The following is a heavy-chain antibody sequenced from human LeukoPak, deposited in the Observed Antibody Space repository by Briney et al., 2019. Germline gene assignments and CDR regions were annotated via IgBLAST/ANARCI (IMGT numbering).Heavy chain of an antibody. V-gene: IGHV1-18*01. CDR3: ARDKVTRGIVVVPAAPLDY. D-gene: IGHD2-2*01. Sequence: ASVKVPCKASGYTFTSYGISWVRQAPGQGLEWMGWISAYNGNTNYAQKLQGRVTMTTDTSTSTAYMELRSLRSDDTAVYYCARDKVTRGIVVVPAAPLDYWGQGTLVTVSS. CDR2: ISAYNGNT. CDR1: GYTFTSYG. J-gene: IGHJ4*02.